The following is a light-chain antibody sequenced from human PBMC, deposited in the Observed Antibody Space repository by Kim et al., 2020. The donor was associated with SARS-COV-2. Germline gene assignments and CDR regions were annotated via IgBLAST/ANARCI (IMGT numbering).Light chain of an antibody. CDR2: DAS. CDR3: QQYTMWPPGT. J-gene: IGKJ1*01. Sequence: ERVMTQSPATLSVSPGERATLSCRTSQSVSSNLAWYQQKPGQAPRLLIYDASTRATGIPARFSGSGSGTEFTLTISSLQSEDFAVYYCQQYTMWPPGTFGQGTKVDIK. CDR1: QSVSSN. V-gene: IGKV3-15*01.